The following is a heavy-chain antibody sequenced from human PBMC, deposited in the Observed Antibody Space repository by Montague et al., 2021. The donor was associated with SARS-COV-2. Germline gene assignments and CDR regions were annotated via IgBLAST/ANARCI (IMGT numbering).Heavy chain of an antibody. Sequence: SETLSLTCTVSGDSMNNYYWSWIRQPPGKGLGWIGNINYSGSTHYNPSXXSRVTLSKDTSKNQFSLRLTSVTAADTAMYFCARAPIYRSSWYAYFDYWGQGTLVTVSS. V-gene: IGHV4-59*01. CDR1: GDSMNNYY. D-gene: IGHD6-13*01. J-gene: IGHJ4*02. CDR2: INYSGST. CDR3: ARAPIYRSSWYAYFDY.